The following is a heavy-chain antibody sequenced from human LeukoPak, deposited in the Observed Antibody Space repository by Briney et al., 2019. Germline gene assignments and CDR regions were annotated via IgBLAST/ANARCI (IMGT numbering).Heavy chain of an antibody. V-gene: IGHV3-23*01. Sequence: GGSLRLSCAASGFTFSSYAISWVRQAPGKGLEWVSAISGSGGSTYYADSVKGRFTTSRNNSKNTLYLQMNSLRAEDTAVYQCAKGRYYHDNSDAFEIWGQGTMVTVSS. CDR1: GFTFSSYA. CDR3: AKGRYYHDNSDAFEI. CDR2: ISGSGGST. J-gene: IGHJ3*02. D-gene: IGHD3-22*01.